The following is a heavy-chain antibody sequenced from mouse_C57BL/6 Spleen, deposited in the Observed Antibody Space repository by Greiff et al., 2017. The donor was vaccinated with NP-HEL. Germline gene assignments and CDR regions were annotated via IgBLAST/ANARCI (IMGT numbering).Heavy chain of an antibody. CDR2: INPSTGGT. CDR3: ARTDYGSSSYWYFDV. J-gene: IGHJ1*03. V-gene: IGHV1-42*01. Sequence: VQLQQSGPELVKPGASVKISCKASGYSFTGYYMNWVKQSPEKSLEWIGEINPSTGGTTYNQKFKAKATLTVDKSSSTAYMQLKSLTSEDSAVYYCARTDYGSSSYWYFDVWGTGTTVTVSS. D-gene: IGHD1-1*01. CDR1: GYSFTGYY.